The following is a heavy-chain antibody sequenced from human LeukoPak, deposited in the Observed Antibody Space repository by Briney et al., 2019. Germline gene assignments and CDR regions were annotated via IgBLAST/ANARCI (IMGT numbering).Heavy chain of an antibody. CDR3: ARDFHGNADR. J-gene: IGHJ5*02. V-gene: IGHV3-7*01. CDR2: IKRDGGEK. Sequence: PGGSLRLSCVASGLTFSSYWMSWVRQAPGKGLEWVANIKRDGGEKYYVDSVVGRFTISRDNAKNSLYLQMNSLRADDTGVYFCARDFHGNADRWGQGTLVTVSS. D-gene: IGHD4-23*01. CDR1: GLTFSSYW.